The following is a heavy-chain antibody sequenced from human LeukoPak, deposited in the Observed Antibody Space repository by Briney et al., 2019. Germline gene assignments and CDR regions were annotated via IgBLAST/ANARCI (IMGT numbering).Heavy chain of an antibody. V-gene: IGHV3-33*06. J-gene: IGHJ4*02. CDR2: IWYDGSNK. D-gene: IGHD4-23*01. Sequence: GGSLRLSCAASGFTFSSYGMHWVRQAPGKGLEWEAVIWYDGSNKYYADSVKGRFTISRDNSKNTLYLQMNSLRAEDTAVYYCAKDLEETTVINYFDYWGQGTLVTVSS. CDR3: AKDLEETTVINYFDY. CDR1: GFTFSSYG.